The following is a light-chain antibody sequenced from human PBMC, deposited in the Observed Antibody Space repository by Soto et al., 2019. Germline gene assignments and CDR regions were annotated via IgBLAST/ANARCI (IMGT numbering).Light chain of an antibody. CDR2: LNSDGSH. V-gene: IGLV4-69*01. CDR1: SGHSSYA. CDR3: QTWGTGTYVV. J-gene: IGLJ2*01. Sequence: QSVLTQSPSASASLGASVKLTCTLSSGHSSYAIAWHQQQPEKGPRYLMKLNSDGSHSKGDGIPDRFSGSSSGAERYLTISRLQSEDEAAYYCQTWGTGTYVVFGGGTKLTVL.